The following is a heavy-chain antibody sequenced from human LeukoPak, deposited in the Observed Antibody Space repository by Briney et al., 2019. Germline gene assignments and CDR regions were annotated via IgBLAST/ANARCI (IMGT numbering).Heavy chain of an antibody. CDR1: GFTFSSYG. CDR3: AKDRGGYCSSTSCSYFDY. D-gene: IGHD2-2*01. Sequence: AGGSLRLSCAASGFTFSSYGMHWVRQAPGKGLEWVAFIRYDGSNKYYADSVKGRFTISRDNSKNTLYLQMNSLRAEDTAVYYCAKDRGGYCSSTSCSYFDYWGQGTLVTVSS. J-gene: IGHJ4*02. CDR2: IRYDGSNK. V-gene: IGHV3-30*02.